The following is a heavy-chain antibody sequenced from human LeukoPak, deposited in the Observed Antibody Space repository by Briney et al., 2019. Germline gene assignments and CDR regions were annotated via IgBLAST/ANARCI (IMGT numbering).Heavy chain of an antibody. V-gene: IGHV3-21*01. Sequence: GGSLRLSCAASAFSLNAYNMNWVRQAPGKGLEWVSSISYTGTYIYYADSMKGRFTISRDNAKNSLYLQMNSLRVEDTAVYYCASTTGYASSWANDYWGQGTLVTVSS. CDR1: AFSLNAYN. CDR2: ISYTGTYI. CDR3: ASTTGYASSWANDY. J-gene: IGHJ4*02. D-gene: IGHD6-13*01.